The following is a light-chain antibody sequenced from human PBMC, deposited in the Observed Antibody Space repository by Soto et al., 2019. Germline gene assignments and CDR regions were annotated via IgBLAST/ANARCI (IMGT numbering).Light chain of an antibody. CDR3: SSYTGGNPSYV. CDR1: SSDVGGYNY. J-gene: IGLJ1*01. Sequence: QSALTQPPSASGSPGQSVTISCTGTSSDVGGYNYVSWYQQHPGKAPKLMIYEVSKRPSGVPDRFSGSKSGNTASLTVSGLQAEDEADYYCSSYTGGNPSYVFGTGTTLTVL. CDR2: EVS. V-gene: IGLV2-8*01.